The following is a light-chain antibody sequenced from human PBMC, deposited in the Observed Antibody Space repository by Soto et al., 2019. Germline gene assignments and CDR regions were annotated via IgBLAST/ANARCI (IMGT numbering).Light chain of an antibody. CDR2: GAS. CDR3: QQYGGSPRT. CDR1: QTVSSSY. Sequence: EMVLTQSPGTLSLSPGERGTLSCRASQTVSSSYLAWYQQKPGQAPRLLIYGASSRATGIPDRFRGSGSGTDFTLTISRLEPEDFAVYYCQQYGGSPRTFGQGTKLEIK. V-gene: IGKV3-20*01. J-gene: IGKJ2*01.